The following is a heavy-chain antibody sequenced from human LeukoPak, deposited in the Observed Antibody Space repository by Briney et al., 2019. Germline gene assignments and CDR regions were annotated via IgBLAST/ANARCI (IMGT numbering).Heavy chain of an antibody. CDR3: ARGEGSGWYYFDY. D-gene: IGHD6-19*01. V-gene: IGHV4-59*01. Sequence: SETLSLTCSVPGDSISRYYWGWMRQCPGKGLEWIGYMFYTGTTNYNPSLKSRLTISVDTSKNQFSLRLRSVTAADTAVYYRARGEGSGWYYFDYWGQGILVSVSS. CDR2: MFYTGTT. CDR1: GDSISRYY. J-gene: IGHJ4*02.